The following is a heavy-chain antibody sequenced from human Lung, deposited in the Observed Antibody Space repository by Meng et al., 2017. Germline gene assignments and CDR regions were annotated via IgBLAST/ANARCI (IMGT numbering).Heavy chain of an antibody. CDR2: ISSTGDST. Sequence: EVQLMESGGGLVQPGGSLRLSCAASGFTFTAFSMTGVRQAPGKGLEWVSTISSTGDSTFYPDSVKGRFIVSRDNSKNTLYLQMNSLRAEDTAIYYCAKEAAMASWGQGTLVTVSS. V-gene: IGHV3-23*01. CDR3: AKEAAMAS. CDR1: GFTFTAFS. J-gene: IGHJ5*02. D-gene: IGHD5-18*01.